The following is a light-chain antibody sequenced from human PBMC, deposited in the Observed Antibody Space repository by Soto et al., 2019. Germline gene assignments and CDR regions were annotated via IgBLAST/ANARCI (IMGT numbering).Light chain of an antibody. V-gene: IGKV3-15*01. CDR1: LSVSSSY. Sequence: EIVLTQSPGTLSLSPGERATLSCRASLSVSSSYLAWYQQKPGQAPRLLIYGASTRATGIPATFSGSGSGTEFTLTISSLQSEDFAIYYCQQYDNWPSLTFGGGTKVDIK. CDR2: GAS. CDR3: QQYDNWPSLT. J-gene: IGKJ4*01.